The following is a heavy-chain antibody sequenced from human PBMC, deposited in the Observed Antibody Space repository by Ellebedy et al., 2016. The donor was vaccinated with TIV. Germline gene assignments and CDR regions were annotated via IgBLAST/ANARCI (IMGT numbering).Heavy chain of an antibody. CDR3: ATYDLWSGYSYDR. J-gene: IGHJ5*02. CDR1: GFTFRSYW. D-gene: IGHD3-3*01. V-gene: IGHV3-7*01. CDR2: IKQDGSEK. Sequence: GESLKISCAASGFTFRSYWMSWVRQAPGKGLEWVAHIKQDGSEKYYVDSVKGRFTISRDNAKESLYLQMNSLRAEDTAVYYCATYDLWSGYSYDRWGQGTLVTVSS.